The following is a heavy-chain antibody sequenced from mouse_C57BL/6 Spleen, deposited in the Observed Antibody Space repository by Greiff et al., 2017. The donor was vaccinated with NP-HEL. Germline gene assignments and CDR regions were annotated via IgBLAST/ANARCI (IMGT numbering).Heavy chain of an antibody. J-gene: IGHJ2*01. CDR2: INPNNGGT. Sequence: EVQLQQSGPELVKPGASVKIPCKASGYTFTDYNMDWVKQSHGKSLEWIGDINPNNGGTIYNQKFKGKATLTVDKSSSTAYMELRSLTSEDTAVYYCARVDYGSHAFDYWGQGTTLTVSS. CDR3: ARVDYGSHAFDY. V-gene: IGHV1-18*01. CDR1: GYTFTDYN. D-gene: IGHD1-1*01.